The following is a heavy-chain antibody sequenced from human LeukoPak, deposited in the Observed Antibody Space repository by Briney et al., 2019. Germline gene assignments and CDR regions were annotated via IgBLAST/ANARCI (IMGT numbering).Heavy chain of an antibody. CDR1: GGSIRGYY. Sequence: SETLSLTCNVSGGSIRGYYWSWIRQPPGKGLEWIGEINHSGSTNYNPSLKSRVTISVDTSKNQFSLKLSSVTAADTAVYYCARVTGYMIEDYFDYWGQGTLVTVSS. J-gene: IGHJ4*02. CDR2: INHSGST. CDR3: ARVTGYMIEDYFDY. V-gene: IGHV4-34*01. D-gene: IGHD3-22*01.